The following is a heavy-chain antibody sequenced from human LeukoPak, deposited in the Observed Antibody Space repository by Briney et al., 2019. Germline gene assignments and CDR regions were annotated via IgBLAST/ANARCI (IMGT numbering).Heavy chain of an antibody. Sequence: SETLSLTCTVSGGSISSYYWSWIRQPPGKGLEWIGSIYYSGSTYYNPSLKSRVTISVDTSKNQFSLKLSSVTAADTAVFYCARGTSSPDLIDYRGQGTLVTVSS. J-gene: IGHJ4*02. CDR1: GGSISSYY. V-gene: IGHV4-39*07. CDR2: IYYSGST. CDR3: ARGTSSPDLIDY. D-gene: IGHD2-2*01.